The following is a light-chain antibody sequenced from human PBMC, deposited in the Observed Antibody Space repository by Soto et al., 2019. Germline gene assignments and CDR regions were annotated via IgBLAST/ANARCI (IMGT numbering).Light chain of an antibody. J-gene: IGLJ1*01. V-gene: IGLV2-18*02. Sequence: QSALTQPPSASGSPGQPVAISCTGTSSDVGGSNGVSWYQQPPGTAPKLMIYDVSNRPSGVPDRFSGSKSGNTASLTISGLQAEDEGDYYCSSYTSSSTYVFGTGTKVTVL. CDR2: DVS. CDR3: SSYTSSSTYV. CDR1: SSDVGGSNG.